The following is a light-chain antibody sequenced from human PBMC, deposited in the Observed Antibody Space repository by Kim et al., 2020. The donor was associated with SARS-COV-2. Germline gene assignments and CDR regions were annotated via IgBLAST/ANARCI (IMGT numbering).Light chain of an antibody. CDR2: GAS. CDR1: ESAGSNY. CDR3: QQYSSSPET. Sequence: LSPGERATLSCRASESAGSNYLAWFQQKPGQAPRLLIYGASSRATGIPDRFSGSGSGTDFTLTISRLEPEDFAVYYCQQYSSSPETFGQGTKLEI. J-gene: IGKJ2*01. V-gene: IGKV3-20*01.